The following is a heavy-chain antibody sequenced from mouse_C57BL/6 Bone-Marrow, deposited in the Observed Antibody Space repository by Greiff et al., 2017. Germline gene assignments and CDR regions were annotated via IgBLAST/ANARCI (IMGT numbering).Heavy chain of an antibody. CDR1: GYTFTSYW. Sequence: QVQLQQPGAELVKPGASVKVSCKASGYTFTSYWMHWVKQRPGQGLEWIGRIHPSDSDTNYNQKFKGKATLTVYKSSSTAYMQLSSLTSEDSAVYYCAIEGESYYFDYWGQGTTLTVSS. V-gene: IGHV1-74*01. CDR2: IHPSDSDT. CDR3: AIEGESYYFDY. J-gene: IGHJ2*01.